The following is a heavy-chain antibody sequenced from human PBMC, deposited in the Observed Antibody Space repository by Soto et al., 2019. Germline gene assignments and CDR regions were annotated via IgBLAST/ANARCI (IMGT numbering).Heavy chain of an antibody. J-gene: IGHJ5*02. CDR2: ISYDGSNK. V-gene: IGHV3-30*03. Sequence: QVPLVESGGGVVQPGRSLRLSCAASGFTFSIYGMHWVRQAPGKGLEWVAVISYDGSNKYYADSVKGRFTISRDNSKNTPYLQMNSLRAEDTAVYYCARNWGYSPLNWFDPWGQGTLVTVSS. CDR1: GFTFSIYG. D-gene: IGHD7-27*01. CDR3: ARNWGYSPLNWFDP.